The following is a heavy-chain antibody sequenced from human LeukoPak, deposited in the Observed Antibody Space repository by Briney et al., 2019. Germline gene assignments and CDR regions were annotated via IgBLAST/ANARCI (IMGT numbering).Heavy chain of an antibody. V-gene: IGHV4-59*01. J-gene: IGHJ4*02. Sequence: PSETLSLTCTVSGGSISSYYWGWIRQPPGKGLEWIGYIYYSGSTNYNPSLKSRVTISVDTSKNQFSLKLSSVTAADTAVYHCARAYSSSWLDYWGQGTLVTVSS. CDR1: GGSISSYY. D-gene: IGHD6-13*01. CDR3: ARAYSSSWLDY. CDR2: IYYSGST.